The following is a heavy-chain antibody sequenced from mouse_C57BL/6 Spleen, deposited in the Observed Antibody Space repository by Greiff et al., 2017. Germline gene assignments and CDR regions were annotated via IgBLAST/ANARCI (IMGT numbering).Heavy chain of an antibody. D-gene: IGHD2-5*01. J-gene: IGHJ3*01. CDR2: ISDGGSYT. CDR3: AREAYYSNYSWFAY. V-gene: IGHV5-4*01. Sequence: EVKLVESGGGLVKPGGSLKLSCAASGFTFSSYAMSWVRQTPEKRLEWVATISDGGSYTYYPDNVKGGFTISRDNAKNNLYLQMSHLKSEDTAMYYCAREAYYSNYSWFAYWGQGTLVTVSA. CDR1: GFTFSSYA.